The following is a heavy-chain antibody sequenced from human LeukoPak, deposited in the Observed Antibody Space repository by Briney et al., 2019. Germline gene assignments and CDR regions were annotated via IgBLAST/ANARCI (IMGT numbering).Heavy chain of an antibody. CDR2: IYYSGST. CDR3: ARDMYYYDSSGYYAYYFDY. V-gene: IGHV4-39*07. CDR1: GGSISSYY. Sequence: SETLSLTCTVSGGSISSYYWSWIRQPPGKGLEWIGSIYYSGSTYYNPSLKSRVTISVDTSKNQFSLKLSSVTAADTAVYYCARDMYYYDSSGYYAYYFDYWGQGTLVTVSS. J-gene: IGHJ4*02. D-gene: IGHD3-22*01.